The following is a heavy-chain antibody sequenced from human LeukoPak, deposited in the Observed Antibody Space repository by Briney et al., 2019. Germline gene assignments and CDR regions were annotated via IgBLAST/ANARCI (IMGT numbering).Heavy chain of an antibody. CDR1: GYTFTGYS. J-gene: IGHJ3*02. CDR3: AGLGPTNAFDI. V-gene: IGHV1-2*02. CDR2: INPNNGGT. Sequence: ASVKVSCKSSGYTFTGYSLHLVRQAPGQGLEWMGWINPNNGGTNYTQKLQGRVSMTRDASISTAYMVLSSLRSDDTAVYYCAGLGPTNAFDIWGQGTMATVSS. D-gene: IGHD2-2*01.